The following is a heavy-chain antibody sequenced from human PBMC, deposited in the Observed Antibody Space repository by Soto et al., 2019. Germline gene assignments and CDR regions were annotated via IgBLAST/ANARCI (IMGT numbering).Heavy chain of an antibody. CDR3: ARDFERSAIGP. CDR2: IAYSGDT. V-gene: IGHV4-31*11. Sequence: SETLSLTCVVSGAYISCAGSYWCWIRKPPGKGLEWIGYIAYSGDTYYNPSLRRRVTISADRSENKFSLTLKSVTAADTAVYFCARDFERSAIGPWGQGTSVTVSS. D-gene: IGHD3-9*01. CDR1: GAYISCAGSY. J-gene: IGHJ5*02.